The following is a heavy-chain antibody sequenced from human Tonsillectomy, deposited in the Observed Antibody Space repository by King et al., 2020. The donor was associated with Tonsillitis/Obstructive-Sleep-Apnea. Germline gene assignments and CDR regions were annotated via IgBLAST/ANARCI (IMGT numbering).Heavy chain of an antibody. CDR2: IYYSGST. V-gene: IGHV4-39*01. D-gene: IGHD3-10*01. CDR1: GGSISSSSYY. J-gene: IGHJ4*02. CDR3: TRITMVRGAGLFDY. Sequence: QLQESGPGLVKPSETLSLTCTVSGGSISSSSYYWGWIRQPPGKGLEWIGSIYYSGSTYYNPSLKSRVTISVDTSKNQFSLKLSSVTAADTAVYYCTRITMVRGAGLFDYWGRGTLVTVSS.